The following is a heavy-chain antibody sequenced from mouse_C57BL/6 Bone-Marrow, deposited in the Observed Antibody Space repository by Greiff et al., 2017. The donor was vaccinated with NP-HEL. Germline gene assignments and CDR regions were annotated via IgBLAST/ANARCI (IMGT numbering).Heavy chain of an antibody. V-gene: IGHV1-78*01. J-gene: IGHJ2*01. Sequence: QVQLKESDAELGKPGASVKISCKVSGDNLTEHNIHGRKERHEQGREGMGDIYPRDGRTKYNEKFKGKATLTADKSSSTAYMQLNSLTSEDSAVYVCARYYYGRRDYFDYWGQGTTLTVSS. CDR1: GDNLTEHN. D-gene: IGHD1-1*01. CDR3: ARYYYGRRDYFDY. CDR2: IYPRDGRT.